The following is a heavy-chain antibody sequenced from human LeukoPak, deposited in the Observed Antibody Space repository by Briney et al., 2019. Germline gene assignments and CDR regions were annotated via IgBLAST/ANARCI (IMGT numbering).Heavy chain of an antibody. Sequence: SETLSLTCAVYGGSFSGYYWSWIRQPPGKELEWIGEINHSGSTNYNPSLKSRVTISVETSKNQFSLKMSSVTAADTAVYYCARGYIAARPSTVHDYWGQGTLVTVSS. D-gene: IGHD6-6*01. CDR3: ARGYIAARPSTVHDY. CDR1: GGSFSGYY. J-gene: IGHJ4*02. CDR2: INHSGST. V-gene: IGHV4-34*01.